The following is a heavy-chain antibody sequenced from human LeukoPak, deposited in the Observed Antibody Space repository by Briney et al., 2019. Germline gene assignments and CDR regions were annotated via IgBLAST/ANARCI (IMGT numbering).Heavy chain of an antibody. CDR2: FSSSGST. CDR1: GASINSGSYY. D-gene: IGHD6-19*01. CDR3: ATDFGDSSGWYRF. Sequence: SETQSLTCTVSGASINSGSYYWSWLRQPAGKGLEFIGHFSSSGSTNYNPSLRSRITISVDTSKNQFSLKVSSVTAADTAVYYCATDFGDSSGWYRFWGQGTLVTVSS. V-gene: IGHV4-61*09. J-gene: IGHJ4*02.